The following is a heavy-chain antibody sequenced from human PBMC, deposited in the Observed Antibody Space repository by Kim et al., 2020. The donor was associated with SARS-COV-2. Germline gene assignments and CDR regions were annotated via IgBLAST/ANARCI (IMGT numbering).Heavy chain of an antibody. J-gene: IGHJ6*04. CDR3: TRESRSRGDSGMEV. CDR2: ITSDGSST. V-gene: IGHV3-74*03. Sequence: GGSLRLSCAASGFIYSNYWMHWVRQAPGKGLVWVSRITSDGSSTKYADSVKGRFTISRDNTKNTLYLQMDSLRAEDTAVYYCTRESRSRGDSGMEVWGEGTTVTVSS. D-gene: IGHD1-26*01. CDR1: GFIYSNYW.